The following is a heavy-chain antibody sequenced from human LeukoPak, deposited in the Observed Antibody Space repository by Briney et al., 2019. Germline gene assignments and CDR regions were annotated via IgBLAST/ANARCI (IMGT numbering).Heavy chain of an antibody. CDR2: IIPIFGIA. J-gene: IGHJ6*02. Sequence: SVKVSCKASGGTFSSYAISWVRQAPGQGLEWMGRIIPIFGIANYAQKFQGRVTITADKSTSTAYMELSSLRSEDTAVYYCARDSSSTAARPDYYYYGMDVWGQGTTVTVSS. V-gene: IGHV1-69*04. D-gene: IGHD6-6*01. CDR1: GGTFSSYA. CDR3: ARDSSSTAARPDYYYYGMDV.